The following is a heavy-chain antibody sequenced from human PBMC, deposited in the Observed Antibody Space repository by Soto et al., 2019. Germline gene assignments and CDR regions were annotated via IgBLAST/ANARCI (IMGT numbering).Heavy chain of an antibody. CDR3: ARELHYDFWSGYYAFDI. D-gene: IGHD3-3*01. Sequence: SETLSLTCTVSGGSISSGGYYWSWIRQHPGKGLEWIGYIYYSGSTYYNPSLKSRVTISVDTSKNQFSLKLSSVTAADTAVYYCARELHYDFWSGYYAFDIWGQGTMVTVSS. J-gene: IGHJ3*02. CDR2: IYYSGST. V-gene: IGHV4-31*03. CDR1: GGSISSGGYY.